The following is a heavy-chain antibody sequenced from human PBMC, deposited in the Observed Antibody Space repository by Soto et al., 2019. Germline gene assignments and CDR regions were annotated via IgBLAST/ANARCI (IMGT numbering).Heavy chain of an antibody. V-gene: IGHV4-34*01. J-gene: IGHJ2*01. CDR1: GGFFSDYY. D-gene: IGHD2-2*01. Sequence: QVRLQQWGAGLLKPSETLSVTCAVYGGFFSDYYWTWIRQPPGKGLEWIGKINHRGSTNYNPSLKSRVTISVDTSKNQFSLKLSSVTAADTAVYYCAREVPSRYFDLWGRGTPVTVSS. CDR2: INHRGST. CDR3: AREVPSRYFDL.